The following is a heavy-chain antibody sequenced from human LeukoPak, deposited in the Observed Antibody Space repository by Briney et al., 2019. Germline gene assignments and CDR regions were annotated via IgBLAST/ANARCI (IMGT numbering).Heavy chain of an antibody. CDR2: ISSSSSYI. CDR3: AKDLDSFPLYGGNSGGFGEAFDI. V-gene: IGHV3-21*04. J-gene: IGHJ3*02. Sequence: GGSLRLSCAASGFTFSSYSMNWVRQAPGKGLEWVSSISSSSSYIYYADSVKGRFTISRDNSKNTLYLQMNSLRAEDTAVYYCAKDLDSFPLYGGNSGGFGEAFDIWGQGTMVTVSS. CDR1: GFTFSSYS. D-gene: IGHD4-23*01.